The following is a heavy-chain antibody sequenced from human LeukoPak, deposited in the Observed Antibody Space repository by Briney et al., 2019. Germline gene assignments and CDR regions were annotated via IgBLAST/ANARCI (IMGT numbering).Heavy chain of an antibody. D-gene: IGHD5-18*01. CDR2: VSHSGDT. CDR1: GFTFSNAW. Sequence: GSLRLSCVAPGFTFSNAWMNWFRQPPGKRLEWIGHVSHSGDTTYSPSFHSRVTVSIDTSKTHFSLEMNSVTAADTAVYHCARWRGYGYGLDSWGQGTLVTVSS. CDR3: ARWRGYGYGLDS. V-gene: IGHV4-59*01. J-gene: IGHJ4*02.